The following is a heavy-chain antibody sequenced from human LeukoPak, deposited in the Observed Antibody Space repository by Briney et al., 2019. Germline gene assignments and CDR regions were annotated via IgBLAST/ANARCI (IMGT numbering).Heavy chain of an antibody. J-gene: IGHJ4*02. D-gene: IGHD3-22*01. CDR2: IKQDGSEK. V-gene: IGHV3-7*01. Sequence: GGSLRLSCAASGFTFSGYWMTWVRQAPGKGLEWVANIKQDGSEKYYVDSVKGRFTISRDNAKNSLYLQMNSLRAEDTAVYYCAKDSDYYDSSGYHDYWGQGTLVTVSS. CDR3: AKDSDYYDSSGYHDY. CDR1: GFTFSGYW.